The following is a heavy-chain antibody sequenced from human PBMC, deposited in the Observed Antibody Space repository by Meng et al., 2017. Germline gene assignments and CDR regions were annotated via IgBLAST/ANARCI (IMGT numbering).Heavy chain of an antibody. CDR3: AKVSIERSGKGPPQLYYFDY. CDR1: GFTFSSYA. V-gene: IGHV3-23*01. D-gene: IGHD1-26*01. Sequence: GGSLRLSCAASGFTFSSYAMSWVRQAPGKGLEWVSAISGSGGSTYYADSVKGRFTISRDNSKNTLYLQMNSLRAEDTAVYYCAKVSIERSGKGPPQLYYFDYWGQGTLVTVSS. CDR2: ISGSGGST. J-gene: IGHJ4*02.